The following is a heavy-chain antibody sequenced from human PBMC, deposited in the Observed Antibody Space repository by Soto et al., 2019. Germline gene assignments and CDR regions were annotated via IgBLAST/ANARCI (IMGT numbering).Heavy chain of an antibody. Sequence: QVQLQESGPGLVKPSQTLSLTCTVSGGSISSGGYYWSWIRQHPGKVLEWIGYIYYSGSTYYNPSPKSRVTISVDTSKNQFSMKLSSVTAAGTAVYYCARATTPSPCSCGSCLAFDPWCQGTLVTVSS. V-gene: IGHV4-31*03. CDR1: GGSISSGGYY. J-gene: IGHJ5*02. CDR3: ARATTPSPCSCGSCLAFDP. D-gene: IGHD2-15*01. CDR2: IYYSGST.